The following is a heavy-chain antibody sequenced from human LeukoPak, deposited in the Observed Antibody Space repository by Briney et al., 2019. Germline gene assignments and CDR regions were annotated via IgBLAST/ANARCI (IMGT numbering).Heavy chain of an antibody. CDR3: ARTQQLTVDY. CDR1: GYSFTSSL. J-gene: IGHJ4*02. D-gene: IGHD6-13*01. Sequence: GESLKISCKGSGYSFTSSLIGWVRQLPGKGLGWMGIISPGDSANSYSPSFQGQVTISADKTISTAYLQWSSLKASDTAMYYCARTQQLTVDYWGQGTLVTVSS. V-gene: IGHV5-51*01. CDR2: ISPGDSAN.